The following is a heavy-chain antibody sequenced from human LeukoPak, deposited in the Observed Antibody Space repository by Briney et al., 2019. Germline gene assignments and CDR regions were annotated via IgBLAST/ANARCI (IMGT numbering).Heavy chain of an antibody. CDR3: ARDPSLFSGYFDS. D-gene: IGHD2-15*01. Sequence: SETLSLTCTVSGGSISSYYWSWIRQPAGKGLEWIGRIYPSGSTSYVPSLKSRVSMSVDTSKNQFYLKLTSVTAADTAVYYCARDPSLFSGYFDSWGQGTLVTVSS. CDR1: GGSISSYY. CDR2: IYPSGST. J-gene: IGHJ4*02. V-gene: IGHV4-4*07.